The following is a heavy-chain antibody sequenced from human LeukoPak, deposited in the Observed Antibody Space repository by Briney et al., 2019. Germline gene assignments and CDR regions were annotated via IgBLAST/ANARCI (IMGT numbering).Heavy chain of an antibody. CDR2: ITGSGTNR. CDR1: GFTFSNYA. CDR3: VIWGDYDVLTGYYVPDY. Sequence: GGSLRLSCVASGFTFSNYAMSWVRQAPGQGLEWVSAITGSGTNRYYADSLKGRFTTSRDNSKNTVFLQMNSLRHEDTAIYYCVIWGDYDVLTGYYVPDYWGQGTLVTVAS. J-gene: IGHJ4*02. D-gene: IGHD3-9*01. V-gene: IGHV3-23*01.